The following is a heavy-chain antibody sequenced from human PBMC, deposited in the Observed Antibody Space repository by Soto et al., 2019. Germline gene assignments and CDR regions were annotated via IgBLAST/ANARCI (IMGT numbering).Heavy chain of an antibody. Sequence: PSETLCLTCAVYGGSFSGYYWSWIRQPPGKGLEWIGEINHSGSTNYNPSLKSRVTISVDTSKNQFSLKLSSVTAADTAVYYCARGRGILTGYYRIDYWGQGTLVTVSS. CDR1: GGSFSGYY. CDR2: INHSGST. J-gene: IGHJ4*02. CDR3: ARGRGILTGYYRIDY. D-gene: IGHD3-9*01. V-gene: IGHV4-34*01.